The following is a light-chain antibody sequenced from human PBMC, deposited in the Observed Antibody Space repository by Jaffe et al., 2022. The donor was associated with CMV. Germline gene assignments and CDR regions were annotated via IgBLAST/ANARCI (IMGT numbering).Light chain of an antibody. J-gene: IGKJ3*01. CDR2: KAS. V-gene: IGKV1-5*03. Sequence: DIQMTQSPSTLSASVGDRVTISCRASQGIRAWLAWYQQKPGKPPKVLIYKASTLESGVPSRFSGSGSGTEFTLTISSLQPDDFATYYCHQYSGFPFTFGPGTKVDIK. CDR3: HQYSGFPFT. CDR1: QGIRAW.